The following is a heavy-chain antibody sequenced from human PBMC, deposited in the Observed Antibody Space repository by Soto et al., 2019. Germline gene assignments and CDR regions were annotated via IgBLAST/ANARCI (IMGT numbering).Heavy chain of an antibody. J-gene: IGHJ6*02. CDR1: ELNFSGSA. D-gene: IGHD3-10*01. CDR2: IRSRANNYAT. CDR3: ARGQQAAIGDYYYHGLYV. Sequence: EVRLVESGGGSVQPGGSLKLSCAASELNFSGSAIHWVRQAPGKGLEWVGRIRSRANNYATSSGESVRGRFTFFRDDSKNMAFLQMNTLKTEDTAIYYCARGQQAAIGDYYYHGLYVWGQGTSVTVSS. V-gene: IGHV3-73*02.